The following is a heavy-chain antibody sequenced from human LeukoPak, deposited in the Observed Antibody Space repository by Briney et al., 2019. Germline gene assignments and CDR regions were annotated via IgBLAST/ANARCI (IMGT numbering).Heavy chain of an antibody. Sequence: ASVKVSCKASGGTFSSYAISWVRQAPGQGLEWMGGIIPIFGTANYAQKFQGRVTITADESTSTAYMELSSLRSEDTAVYYCASPGPTYYDFWSGYYTGIGYYYYGMDVWGQGTTVTVSS. CDR2: IIPIFGTA. J-gene: IGHJ6*02. D-gene: IGHD3-3*01. CDR1: GGTFSSYA. CDR3: ASPGPTYYDFWSGYYTGIGYYYYGMDV. V-gene: IGHV1-69*13.